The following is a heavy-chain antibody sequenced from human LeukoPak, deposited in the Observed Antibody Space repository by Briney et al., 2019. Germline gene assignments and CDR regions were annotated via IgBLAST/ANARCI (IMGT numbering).Heavy chain of an antibody. CDR3: ARGGELVGSYLDF. V-gene: IGHV3-20*04. CDR1: GFTFDSYG. D-gene: IGHD3-16*01. Sequence: GGSLRLSCAASGFTFDSYGMSWVRQAPGKGLEWISGIRNGDDTTYADSVKGRFTISRDNAKNSLHLQINSLRVEDTAFYYCARGGELVGSYLDFWGQGTLVTVSS. CDR2: IRNGDDT. J-gene: IGHJ4*02.